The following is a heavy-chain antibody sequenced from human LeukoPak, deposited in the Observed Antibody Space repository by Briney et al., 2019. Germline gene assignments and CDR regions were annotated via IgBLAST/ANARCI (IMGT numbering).Heavy chain of an antibody. CDR3: ARDQTSDYYDSSGYCSPFDY. D-gene: IGHD3-22*01. CDR1: GYTFTSYG. Sequence: ASVKVSCKASGYTFTSYGISWVRQAPGQGLEWMGWISAYNGNTNYAQKLQGRVTMTTDTSTSTAYMELRSLRSDDTAVYYCARDQTSDYYDSSGYCSPFDYWGQGTLVTVSS. CDR2: ISAYNGNT. V-gene: IGHV1-18*01. J-gene: IGHJ4*02.